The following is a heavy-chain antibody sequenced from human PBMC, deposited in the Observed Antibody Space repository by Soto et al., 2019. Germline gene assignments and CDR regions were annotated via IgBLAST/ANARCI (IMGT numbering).Heavy chain of an antibody. CDR3: AKEIAAAGAHGMDV. V-gene: IGHV3-23*01. CDR1: GFTFSSYA. D-gene: IGHD6-13*01. CDR2: ISGSGGST. J-gene: IGHJ6*02. Sequence: GGSLRLSCAASGFTFSSYAMSWVRQAPGKGLEWASAISGSGGSTYYADSVKGRFTISRDNSKNTLYLQMNSLRAEDTAVYYCAKEIAAAGAHGMDVWGQGTTVTVSS.